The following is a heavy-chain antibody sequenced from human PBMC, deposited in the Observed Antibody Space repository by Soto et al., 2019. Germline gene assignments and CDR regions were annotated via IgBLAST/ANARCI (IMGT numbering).Heavy chain of an antibody. CDR2: ISGSGGST. D-gene: IGHD4-17*01. V-gene: IGHV3-23*01. J-gene: IGHJ3*02. CDR3: AKDWRTYGDFHAFDI. Sequence: EVQLLESGGDLVQPGGSLRLSCAASGFTYSSYAMTWVRQAPGKGLEWVSVISGSGGSTYYADSVKGQCTISRDNSKSWLDLEMNSLRAEDTVIYYCAKDWRTYGDFHAFDIWGQGTMVTVSS. CDR1: GFTYSSYA.